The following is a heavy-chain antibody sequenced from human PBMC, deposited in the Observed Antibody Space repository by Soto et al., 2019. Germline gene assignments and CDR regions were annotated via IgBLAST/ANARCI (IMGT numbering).Heavy chain of an antibody. CDR1: GYTFTSYD. CDR2: MNPNSGNT. CDR3: TRQKPSYGMDA. Sequence: QVQLVQSGAEVKKPGASVKVSCKASGYTFTSYDINCVRQSTGRALEWMGWMNPNSGNTGYAQKFQGRVTMTRNTPRSTAYREQSSLRSEDTAVYYCTRQKPSYGMDAWGQGATVNVSS. J-gene: IGHJ6*02. V-gene: IGHV1-8*01.